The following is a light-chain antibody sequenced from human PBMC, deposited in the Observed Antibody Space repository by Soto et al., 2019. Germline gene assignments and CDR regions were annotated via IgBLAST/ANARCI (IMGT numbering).Light chain of an antibody. CDR2: EVT. CDR1: ISDIGGYEY. CDR3: SSYTDSSTLGLYV. Sequence: QAVLTQPASVSGSPWQSITISCTGTISDIGGYEYVSWYQQHPGKAPRLMIYEVTYRPSGVSNRFSGSKSGSTASLTISGLQAEDEADYYCSSYTDSSTLGLYVFGTGTKVTVL. J-gene: IGLJ1*01. V-gene: IGLV2-14*01.